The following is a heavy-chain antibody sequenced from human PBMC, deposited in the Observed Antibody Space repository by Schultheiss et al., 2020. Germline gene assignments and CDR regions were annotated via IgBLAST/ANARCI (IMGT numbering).Heavy chain of an antibody. D-gene: IGHD2-15*01. J-gene: IGHJ6*02. CDR3: ARGPQDIVVVVAATPGYYYGMDV. CDR2: IYQSGSA. V-gene: IGHV4-39*01. Sequence: SETLSLTCTVSGASISSGSWYWGWIRQPPEKGLEWIASIYQSGSAYYNPSLKSRVTISVDTSKNQFSLKVTSVTAADTAVYYCARGPQDIVVVVAATPGYYYGMDVWGQGTTVTVSS. CDR1: GASISSGSWY.